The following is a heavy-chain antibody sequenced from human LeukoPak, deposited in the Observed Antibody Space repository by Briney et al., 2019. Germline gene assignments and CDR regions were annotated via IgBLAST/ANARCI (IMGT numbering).Heavy chain of an antibody. CDR1: GFTFSSYA. D-gene: IGHD1-26*01. Sequence: GRSLRLSCAASGFTFSSYAMHWVRQAPGKGLEWVAVISYDGSNKYYADSVKGRFTISRDNSKNTLYLQMNSLRAEDTAVYYCARDVGYSGSYPRFQHWGQGTLVTVSS. J-gene: IGHJ1*01. CDR3: ARDVGYSGSYPRFQH. CDR2: ISYDGSNK. V-gene: IGHV3-30-3*01.